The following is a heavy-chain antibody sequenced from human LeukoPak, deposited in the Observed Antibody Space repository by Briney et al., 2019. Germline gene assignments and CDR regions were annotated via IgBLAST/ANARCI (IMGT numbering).Heavy chain of an antibody. Sequence: QSGGSLRLSCAASGFTFRSHWMSWVRQAPGKGLEWVANINADGSEKFYVDSMKGRFSISRDNAENSVSLQMSSLRGEDTAVYYCARESRGYNILTGYYTQLDYWGQGTRVTVSS. CDR3: ARESRGYNILTGYYTQLDY. CDR1: GFTFRSHW. CDR2: INADGSEK. D-gene: IGHD3-9*01. J-gene: IGHJ4*02. V-gene: IGHV3-7*01.